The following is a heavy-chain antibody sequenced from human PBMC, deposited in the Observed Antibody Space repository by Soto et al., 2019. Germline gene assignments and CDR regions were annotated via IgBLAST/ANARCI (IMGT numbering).Heavy chain of an antibody. CDR1: GFTFRNYG. CDR3: ARDVRSRRYDL. D-gene: IGHD3-10*02. Sequence: QVQLVESGGGVVQPGRSLRLSCAASGFTFRNYGMHWVRQAPGKGLEWLAVIWYDGSNKYYADSVKGRFTISRDNSKNTLYLEMNCLRDEDTAVYYCARDVRSRRYDLWGQGTLVIVSS. V-gene: IGHV3-33*01. CDR2: IWYDGSNK. J-gene: IGHJ5*02.